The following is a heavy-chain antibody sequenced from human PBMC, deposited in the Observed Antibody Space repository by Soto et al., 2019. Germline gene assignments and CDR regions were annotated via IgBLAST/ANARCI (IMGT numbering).Heavy chain of an antibody. V-gene: IGHV3-23*01. D-gene: IGHD7-27*01. J-gene: IGHJ4*02. CDR1: GFTFSSYA. CDR3: AKFIYRTCLGFFDY. CDR2: ISGSGRST. Sequence: EVQLLESGGGLVQPGGSLRLSCAASGFTFSSYAMSWVRQAPGKGLEWVSAISGSGRSTYYPDSVKGRFTISRDNSKNTLYLQMNSLRAEDPAVYYCAKFIYRTCLGFFDYWGQGTLVTVSS.